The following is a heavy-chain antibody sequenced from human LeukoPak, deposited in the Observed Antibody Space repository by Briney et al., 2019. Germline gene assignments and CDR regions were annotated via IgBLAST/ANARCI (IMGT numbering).Heavy chain of an antibody. CDR1: GGSISSSSYY. CDR3: ARGGPYYYDSSGYSDY. V-gene: IGHV4-39*07. D-gene: IGHD3-22*01. CDR2: IYYSGST. Sequence: SSETLSLTCTASGGSISSSSYYWGWIRQPPGKGLEWIGSIYYSGSTYYNPSLKSRVTISVDTSKNQFSLKLSSVTAADTAVYYCARGGPYYYDSSGYSDYWGQGTLVTVSS. J-gene: IGHJ4*02.